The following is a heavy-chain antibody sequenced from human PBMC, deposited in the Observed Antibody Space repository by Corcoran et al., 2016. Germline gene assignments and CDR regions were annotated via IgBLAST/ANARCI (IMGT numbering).Heavy chain of an antibody. J-gene: IGHJ6*02. CDR2: IIPLLGTA. Sequence: QVQLVQSGAEVKKPGSSVKGSCKASGGTFSSYAISWVRQAPGQGLEWMGGIIPLLGTANYAQKFQGRVTITADKATSTAYMELSRLTSEDTAVYYCARDLAAGYYYYGIDFWGQGTTVTVSS. D-gene: IGHD6-13*01. CDR1: GGTFSSYA. V-gene: IGHV1-69*06. CDR3: ARDLAAGYYYYGIDF.